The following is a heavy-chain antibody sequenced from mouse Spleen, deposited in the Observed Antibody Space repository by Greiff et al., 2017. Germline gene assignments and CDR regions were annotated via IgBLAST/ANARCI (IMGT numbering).Heavy chain of an antibody. J-gene: IGHJ2*01. D-gene: IGHD1-1*01. CDR1: GFTFSSYA. CDR3: ARKTTVLDY. V-gene: IGHV5-9-3*01. CDR2: ISSGGGYT. Sequence: EVKLVESGGGLVKLGGSLKLSCAASGFTFSSYAMSWVRQTPEKRLEWVATISSGGGYTYYPDSVKGRFTISRDNDKNTVNLQMSSLKSEDTAMYYCARKTTVLDYWGQGTTLTVSS.